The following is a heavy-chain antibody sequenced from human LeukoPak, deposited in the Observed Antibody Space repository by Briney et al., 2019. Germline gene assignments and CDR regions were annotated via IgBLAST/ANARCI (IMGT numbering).Heavy chain of an antibody. CDR2: INSGGSST. V-gene: IGHV3-74*01. Sequence: GGSLRLSCAASGFTFSNYAMSWARQAPGKGLVWVSHINSGGSSTSYADSVKGRFTISRDNAKNTLYLQMNSLRAEDTAVYYCARDRYSSAWYEEWGQGTLVTVSS. CDR1: GFTFSNYA. J-gene: IGHJ4*02. D-gene: IGHD6-19*01. CDR3: ARDRYSSAWYEE.